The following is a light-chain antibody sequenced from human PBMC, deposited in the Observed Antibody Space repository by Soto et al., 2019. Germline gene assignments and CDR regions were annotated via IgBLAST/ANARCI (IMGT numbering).Light chain of an antibody. CDR3: GSWDTSLNAGV. CDR2: ENI. J-gene: IGLJ7*01. CDR1: SSNIGSNY. Sequence: QSVLTQPPSVSAAPGQKVTISCSGGSSNIGSNYVSWFQQLPGTAPKLLIYENINRPSGIPDRFSGSKSATSATLGIAGLQTEDEADYYCGSWDTSLNAGVFGGGTQLTVL. V-gene: IGLV1-51*02.